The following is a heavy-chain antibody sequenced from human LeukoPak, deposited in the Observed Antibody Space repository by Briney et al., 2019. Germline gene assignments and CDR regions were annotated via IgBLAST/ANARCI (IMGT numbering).Heavy chain of an antibody. J-gene: IGHJ4*02. CDR2: IYYSGST. CDR3: ARDRGYNWNYGGFYFDY. V-gene: IGHV4-59*01. Sequence: PSETLSFTCTVSGGSISSYYWSWIRQPPGKGLEGIGYIYYSGSTNYNPSLKSRVTISVDTSKNQFSLKLSSVTAADTAVYYCARDRGYNWNYGGFYFDYWGQGTLVTVSS. D-gene: IGHD1-7*01. CDR1: GGSISSYY.